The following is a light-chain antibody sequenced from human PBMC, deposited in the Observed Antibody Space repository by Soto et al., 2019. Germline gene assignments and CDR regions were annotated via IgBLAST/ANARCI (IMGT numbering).Light chain of an antibody. V-gene: IGKV3-20*01. J-gene: IGKJ2*01. CDR3: QRFVSSPPRYT. CDR2: GTS. Sequence: EIVLTQSPGTLSLSPGERATFSCSASQSLSSNYLTWYQHKPGQAPRLLIYGTSSRATGIPDRFSGSGSGTEFTLTISRLEPEDFAVYFCQRFVSSPPRYTFGQGTKLEIK. CDR1: QSLSSNY.